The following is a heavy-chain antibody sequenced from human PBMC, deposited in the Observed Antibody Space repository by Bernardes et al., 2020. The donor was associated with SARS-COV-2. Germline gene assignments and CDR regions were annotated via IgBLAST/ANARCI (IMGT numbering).Heavy chain of an antibody. CDR2: ISSTSDYI. J-gene: IGHJ4*02. CDR1: GFTFITYS. V-gene: IGHV3-21*01. Sequence: GSLRLSCAVSGFTFITYSMNWVRQAPGKGLEWVASISSTSDYIYYADSVKGRFTISRDNAKNSLYLQMNSLRAEDTAVYYCARACGYYDSGFDYWGQGTLVTVSS. CDR3: ARACGYYDSGFDY. D-gene: IGHD4-17*01.